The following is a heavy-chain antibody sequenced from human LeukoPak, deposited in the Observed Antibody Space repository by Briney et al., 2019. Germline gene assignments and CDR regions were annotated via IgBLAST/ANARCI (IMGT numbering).Heavy chain of an antibody. V-gene: IGHV1-46*01. CDR1: GYTITNNY. Sequence: ASVKVSCKASGYTITNNYMHWVRQAPGQGLEWMGFINPSGSSAAYAQKFQDRLTMTRDMFTSTDYMELTSLTSDDTAVYYCARDNSVGETAWWFDPWGQGTLVTVSS. CDR3: ARDNSVGETAWWFDP. CDR2: INPSGSSA. J-gene: IGHJ5*02. D-gene: IGHD1-26*01.